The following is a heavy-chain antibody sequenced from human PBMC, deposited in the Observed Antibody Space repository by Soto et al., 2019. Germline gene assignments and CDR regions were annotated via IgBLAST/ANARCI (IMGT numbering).Heavy chain of an antibody. J-gene: IGHJ5*02. Sequence: GASVKVSCKASGGTFSSYAISWVRQAPGQGLEWMGGIIPIFGTANYAQKFQGRVTITADESTSTAYMELSSLRSEDTAVYYCARGPYSGYDSWFDPWGQGTLVTVSS. CDR3: ARGPYSGYDSWFDP. CDR2: IIPIFGTA. CDR1: GGTFSSYA. V-gene: IGHV1-69*13. D-gene: IGHD5-12*01.